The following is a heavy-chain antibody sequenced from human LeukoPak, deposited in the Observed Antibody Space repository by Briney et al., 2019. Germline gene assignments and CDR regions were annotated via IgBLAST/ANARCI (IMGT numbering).Heavy chain of an antibody. Sequence: GGSLRLSCVPSGFTLSSYGIHWDRQAPGKGLEWVAVIWYDGSIEYYADSVKGRFTISRDNSKNTLYLQMNSLRAEDTAFYYCATYRTTYYDYWGQGTLVTVSS. V-gene: IGHV3-33*01. D-gene: IGHD1-1*01. CDR1: GFTLSSYG. CDR2: IWYDGSIE. CDR3: ATYRTTYYDY. J-gene: IGHJ4*02.